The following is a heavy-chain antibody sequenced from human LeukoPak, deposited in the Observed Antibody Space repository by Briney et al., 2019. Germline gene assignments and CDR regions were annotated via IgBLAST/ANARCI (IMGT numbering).Heavy chain of an antibody. D-gene: IGHD2-15*01. CDR3: ARGYSVDS. V-gene: IGHV4-39*07. CDR2: ISYSGTT. Sequence: SETLSLTCTVSGGSISSSSYYWGWIRQPPGKGLEWIGSISYSGTTYFNPSLQSRVIISVDTSKNQFSLKLISVTAADTAVYYCARGYSVDSWGQGTLVTVSS. CDR1: GGSISSSSYY. J-gene: IGHJ4*02.